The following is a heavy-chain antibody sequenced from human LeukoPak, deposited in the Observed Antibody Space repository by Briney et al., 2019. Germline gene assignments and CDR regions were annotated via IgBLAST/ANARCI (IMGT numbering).Heavy chain of an antibody. CDR2: IIPILGIA. J-gene: IGHJ2*01. CDR3: ARGHSSGWYSDWYFDL. D-gene: IGHD6-19*01. Sequence: GASVKVSCKASSYTFSSYGISWVRQAPGQGLEWMGRIIPILGIANYAQKFQGRVTITADKSTSTAYMELSSLRSEDTAVYYCARGHSSGWYSDWYFDLWGRGTLVTVSS. V-gene: IGHV1-69*04. CDR1: SYTFSSYG.